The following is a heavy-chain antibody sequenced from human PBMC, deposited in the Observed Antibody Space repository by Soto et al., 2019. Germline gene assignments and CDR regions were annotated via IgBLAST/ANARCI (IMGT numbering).Heavy chain of an antibody. J-gene: IGHJ3*02. CDR1: GYTFTGYY. CDR3: ARADYYGSGNIHAFDI. D-gene: IGHD3-10*01. Sequence: QVQLVQSGAEVKKPGASVEVSCKASGYTFTGYYMHWVRQAPGQGLEWMGWINPNSGGTNYAQKFQGWVTMTRDTSISTAYMELSRLRSDDTAVYYCARADYYGSGNIHAFDIWGQGTMVTVSS. V-gene: IGHV1-2*04. CDR2: INPNSGGT.